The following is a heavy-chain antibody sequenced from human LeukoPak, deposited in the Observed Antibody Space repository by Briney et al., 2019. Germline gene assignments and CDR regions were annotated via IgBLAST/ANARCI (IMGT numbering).Heavy chain of an antibody. CDR3: ARGAGYSSSWYGTFDF. J-gene: IGHJ4*02. V-gene: IGHV3-11*01. Sequence: NPGGSLRLSCAASGFSFSDYYMTWIRQAPGKGLVWVSYISSSGSTIYHADSVKRRFTISRDNAKNSLYLQMNSLRAEDAAVYYCARGAGYSSSWYGTFDFWGQGTLVTVSS. CDR2: ISSSGSTI. D-gene: IGHD6-13*01. CDR1: GFSFSDYY.